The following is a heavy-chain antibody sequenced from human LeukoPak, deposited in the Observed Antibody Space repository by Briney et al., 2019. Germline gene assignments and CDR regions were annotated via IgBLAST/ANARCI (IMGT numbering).Heavy chain of an antibody. V-gene: IGHV4-61*05. D-gene: IGHD3-16*02. CDR1: GGSISSSSYY. Sequence: PSETLSLTCTVSGGSISSSSYYWGWIRQPPGKGLEWIGPISYSGSTNYSPSLEGRVTMSVDTSKNQFSLKLRAVTAADTAVYFCARQELSYGSGSHFDYWGQGILVTVSS. CDR3: ARQELSYGSGSHFDY. CDR2: ISYSGST. J-gene: IGHJ4*02.